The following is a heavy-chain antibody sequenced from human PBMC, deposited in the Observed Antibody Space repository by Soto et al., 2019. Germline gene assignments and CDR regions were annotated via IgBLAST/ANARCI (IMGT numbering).Heavy chain of an antibody. V-gene: IGHV1-46*01. J-gene: IGHJ6*02. CDR1: GYTFTSYY. CDR3: ARYAGGVWSGSGMDV. D-gene: IGHD3-3*01. Sequence: ASVKVSCKASGYTFTSYYMHWVRQAPGQGLEWMGIINPSGGSTSYAQKFQGRVTMTRDTSTSTVYMELSSLRSEDTAVHYCARYAGGVWSGSGMDVWGQGTTVTVSS. CDR2: INPSGGST.